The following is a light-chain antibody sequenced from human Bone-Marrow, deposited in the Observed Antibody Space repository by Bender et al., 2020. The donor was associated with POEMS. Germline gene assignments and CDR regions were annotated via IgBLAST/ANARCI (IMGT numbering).Light chain of an antibody. Sequence: QSALTQPASVSGSPGQSITISCTGTSSDVGTYKSVSWYQQQPGKVPRLMIYEGTQRPSEVSNRFSASKSGYTASLTISGLQAEDEADYYCFSYAGDSTWVFGGGTKLTVL. V-gene: IGLV2-23*01. CDR1: SSDVGTYKS. CDR3: FSYAGDSTWV. J-gene: IGLJ3*02. CDR2: EGT.